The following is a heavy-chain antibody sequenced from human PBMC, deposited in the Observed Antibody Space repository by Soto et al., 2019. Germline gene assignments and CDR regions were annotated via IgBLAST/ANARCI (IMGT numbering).Heavy chain of an antibody. D-gene: IGHD3-3*02. CDR1: GFPFSSYE. Sequence: GGSLRLSCAASGFPFSSYEMNWVRQPPGKGLEWVSYISSSGSSIYYADSVKGRFTISRDNAKNSLFLQMNSLRVEDTAVYYCARSPFLECNWAQGTLVTVS. CDR3: ARSPFLECN. V-gene: IGHV3-48*03. J-gene: IGHJ4*02. CDR2: ISSSGSSI.